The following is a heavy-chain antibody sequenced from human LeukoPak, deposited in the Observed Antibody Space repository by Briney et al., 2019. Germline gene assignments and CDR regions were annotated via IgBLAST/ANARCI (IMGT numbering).Heavy chain of an antibody. CDR1: GFTFSTYE. Sequence: SGGSLRLSCAASGFTFSTYEMSWVRQAPGKGPEWVSYISSGGSTKYYADSVKGRFTISRDNAKNSLYLQMNSLRAEDTAVYYCARTCIMDVWGKGTTVTVSS. CDR3: ARTCIMDV. CDR2: ISSGGSTK. J-gene: IGHJ6*04. D-gene: IGHD2-21*01. V-gene: IGHV3-48*03.